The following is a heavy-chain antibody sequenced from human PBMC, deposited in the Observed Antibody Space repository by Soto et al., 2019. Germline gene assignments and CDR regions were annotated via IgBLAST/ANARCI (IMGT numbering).Heavy chain of an antibody. CDR2: ISYDGSNK. D-gene: IGHD1-26*01. J-gene: IGHJ4*02. V-gene: IGHV3-30*18. Sequence: GGSLRLSCAASGFTFSSYGMHWVRQAPGKGLEWVAVISYDGSNKYYADSVKGRFTISRDNSKNTLYLQMNSLRAEDTAVYYCAKDLVGATVYWGQGPLVTVSS. CDR3: AKDLVGATVY. CDR1: GFTFSSYG.